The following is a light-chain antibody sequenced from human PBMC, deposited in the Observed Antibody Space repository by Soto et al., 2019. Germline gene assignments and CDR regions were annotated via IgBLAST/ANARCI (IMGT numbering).Light chain of an antibody. CDR2: DAS. CDR1: QSVSGY. Sequence: EIVLTQSPATPPLSPGERATLSCRASQSVSGYLAWYQQKPGQAPRLLIYDASKRATGIPARFSGSGFGTDYTLTISSLEPEDFAVYYCQQRSKWRTFGQGTKVDIK. J-gene: IGKJ1*01. CDR3: QQRSKWRT. V-gene: IGKV3-11*01.